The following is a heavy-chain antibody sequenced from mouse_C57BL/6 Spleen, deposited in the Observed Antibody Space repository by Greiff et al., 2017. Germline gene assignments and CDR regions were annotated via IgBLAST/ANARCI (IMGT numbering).Heavy chain of an antibody. CDR2: IDPSDSET. V-gene: IGHV1-52*01. CDR1: GYTFTSYW. D-gene: IGHD2-3*01. CDR3: ARFYDGFYYFDY. J-gene: IGHJ2*01. Sequence: VQLQQPGAELVRPGSSVKLSCKASGYTFTSYWMHWVKQRPIQGLEWIGNIDPSDSETHYNQKFKDKATLTVDKSSSTAYMQLSSLTSEDSAVYYCARFYDGFYYFDYWGQGTTLTVSS.